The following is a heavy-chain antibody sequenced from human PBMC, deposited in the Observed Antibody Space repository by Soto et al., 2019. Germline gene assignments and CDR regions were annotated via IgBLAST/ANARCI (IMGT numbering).Heavy chain of an antibody. J-gene: IGHJ5*02. CDR1: GGSISSSSYY. D-gene: IGHD3-3*01. CDR3: ARHGNDFWSGYTYNWFDP. CDR2: IYYSGST. V-gene: IGHV4-39*01. Sequence: SETLSLTCTVSGGSISSSSYYWGWIRQPPGKGLEWIGSIYYSGSTYYNPSLKSRVTISVDTSKNQFSLKLSSVTAADTAVYYCARHGNDFWSGYTYNWFDPWGQGTLVTVSS.